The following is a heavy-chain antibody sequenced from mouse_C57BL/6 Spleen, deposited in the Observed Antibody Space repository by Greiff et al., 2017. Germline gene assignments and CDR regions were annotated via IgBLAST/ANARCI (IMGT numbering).Heavy chain of an antibody. J-gene: IGHJ4*01. CDR2: ISSGSSTI. Sequence: DVMLVESGGGLVKPGGSLKLSCAASGFTFSDSGMHWVRQAPEKGLEWVAYISSGSSTIYYADTVKGRFTISRDNAKNTLFLQMTSLRSEDTAMYYCARDSSGYPYYAMDYWGQGTSVTVSS. D-gene: IGHD3-2*02. CDR3: ARDSSGYPYYAMDY. V-gene: IGHV5-17*01. CDR1: GFTFSDSG.